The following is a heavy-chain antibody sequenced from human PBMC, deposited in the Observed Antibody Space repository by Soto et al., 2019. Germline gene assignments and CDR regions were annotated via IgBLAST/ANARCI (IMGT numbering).Heavy chain of an antibody. Sequence: GGSLRLSCVASGFTFSDYAMTWARQAPGKGLEWVATISATGGNIEYTDSLKGRFTISRDNTKNTLYLQLHGLTSDDTAVHYCAKVAGGLGYFDLWGRGTLVTVSS. CDR2: ISATGGNI. V-gene: IGHV3-23*01. CDR1: GFTFSDYA. J-gene: IGHJ2*01. CDR3: AKVAGGLGYFDL. D-gene: IGHD3-16*01.